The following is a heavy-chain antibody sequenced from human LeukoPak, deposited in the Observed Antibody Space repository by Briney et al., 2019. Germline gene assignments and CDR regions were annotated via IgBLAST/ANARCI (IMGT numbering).Heavy chain of an antibody. CDR3: VRLRWELLAPYFEP. Sequence: SETLSLPCSVSTDSTNTYYWSWIRQSPGKGLEWIGHIYHSGSTDYNPSFKSRVTISIDMSKKEFSLKLTSVTVADTAMYYCVRLRWELLAPYFEPRGQRAFVIVSS. D-gene: IGHD2-15*01. V-gene: IGHV4-59*01. J-gene: IGHJ5*02. CDR1: TDSTNTYY. CDR2: IYHSGST.